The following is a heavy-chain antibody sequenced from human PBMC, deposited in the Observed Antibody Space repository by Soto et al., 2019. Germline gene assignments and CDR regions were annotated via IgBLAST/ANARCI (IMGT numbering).Heavy chain of an antibody. V-gene: IGHV4-34*01. CDR3: ARGRLGPLIRCLDP. CDR2: INHSGST. J-gene: IGHJ5*02. CDR1: GGSFSGYY. D-gene: IGHD4-17*01. Sequence: SETLSLTCAVYGGSFSGYYWSWIRQPPGKGLEWIGEINHSGSTNYNPSLKSRVTISVDTSKNQFSLKLSSVSAADTAVYYCARGRLGPLIRCLDPWGQGTLVTVSS.